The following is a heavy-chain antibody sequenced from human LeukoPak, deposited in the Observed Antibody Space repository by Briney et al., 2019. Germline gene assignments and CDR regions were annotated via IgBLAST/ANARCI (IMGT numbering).Heavy chain of an antibody. D-gene: IGHD5-18*01. CDR3: ARDSDQLYYFDY. CDR2: INWNGGST. Sequence: GGSLRLSCAASGFTFDDYGMSLVRQAPGKGLEWVSGINWNGGSTGYADSVKGRFTISRDNAKNSLYLQMNSLRAEDTALYYCARDSDQLYYFDYWGQGTLVTVSS. CDR1: GFTFDDYG. V-gene: IGHV3-20*04. J-gene: IGHJ4*02.